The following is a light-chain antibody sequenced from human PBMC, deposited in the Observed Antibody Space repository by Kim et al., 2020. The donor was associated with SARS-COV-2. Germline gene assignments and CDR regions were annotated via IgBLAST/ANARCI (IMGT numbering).Light chain of an antibody. J-gene: IGKJ1*01. CDR2: DAS. Sequence: GDRVTITCRASQSISSWLAWYQQKPGKAPKLLIYDASSLESGVPSRFSGSGSGTEFTITISSLQPDDFATYYCQQYNSYSGTFGQGTKV. CDR3: QQYNSYSGT. CDR1: QSISSW. V-gene: IGKV1-5*01.